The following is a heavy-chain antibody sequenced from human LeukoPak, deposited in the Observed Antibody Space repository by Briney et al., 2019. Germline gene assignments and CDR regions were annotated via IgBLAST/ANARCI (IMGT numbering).Heavy chain of an antibody. J-gene: IGHJ5*02. CDR1: GFTVSSNY. D-gene: IGHD6-19*01. Sequence: SGGSLRLSCAASGFTVSSNYMSWVRRAPGKGLEWVSVIYSGGSTYYADSVKGRFTISRDNSKNTLYLQMNSLRAEDTAVYYCARDPPRGSHYSSGWYLWGQGTLVTVSS. CDR3: ARDPPRGSHYSSGWYL. V-gene: IGHV3-66*01. CDR2: IYSGGST.